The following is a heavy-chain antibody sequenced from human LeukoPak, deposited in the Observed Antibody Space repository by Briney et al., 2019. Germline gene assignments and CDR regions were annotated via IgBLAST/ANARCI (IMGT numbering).Heavy chain of an antibody. CDR1: GXSFTDYC. D-gene: IGHD3-10*01. CDR2: IYPGDSDT. CDR3: ARARRYYTSGSYFFGWFDP. V-gene: IGHV5-51*01. J-gene: IGHJ5*02. Sequence: GESLRISFKGSGXSFTDYCIGWVRQMPGKGLEWMGSIYPGDSDTRYSPSFQGQVTISADKSISTAYLQWSSLKASDTAMYYCARARRYYTSGSYFFGWFDPWGQGTLVTVSS.